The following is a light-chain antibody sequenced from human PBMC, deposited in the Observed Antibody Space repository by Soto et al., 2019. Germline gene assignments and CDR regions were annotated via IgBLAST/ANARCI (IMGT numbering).Light chain of an antibody. J-gene: IGKJ1*01. CDR3: QQLNSYPRT. CDR2: AAS. Sequence: IQLTQSPASLSASVGDRVTSTCRASQGIASYLAWYQQKPGKAPKLLIYAASTLQSGVPSRFSGSGFGTDFTLTISSLQPEDFATYYRQQLNSYPRTFGQGTRVEIK. CDR1: QGIASY. V-gene: IGKV1-9*01.